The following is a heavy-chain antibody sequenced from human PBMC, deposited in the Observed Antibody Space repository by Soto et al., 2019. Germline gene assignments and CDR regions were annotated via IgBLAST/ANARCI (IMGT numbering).Heavy chain of an antibody. Sequence: QVQLVESGGGVVQPGRSLRLSCAASGFTFSSYAMHWVRQAPGKGLEWVAVISYDGSNKYYADSVKGRFTIPRDNSKNTLYLQMNSLRAEDTAVYYCARGDSSSWFDYWGQGTLVTVSS. D-gene: IGHD6-13*01. CDR2: ISYDGSNK. V-gene: IGHV3-30-3*01. CDR1: GFTFSSYA. CDR3: ARGDSSSWFDY. J-gene: IGHJ4*02.